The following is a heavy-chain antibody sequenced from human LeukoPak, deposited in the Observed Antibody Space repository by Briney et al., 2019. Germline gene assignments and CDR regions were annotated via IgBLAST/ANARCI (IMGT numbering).Heavy chain of an antibody. CDR3: AREYSSGWYDWSFDL. CDR1: GGSISSSNW. J-gene: IGHJ2*01. Sequence: PSETLSLTCAVSGGSISSSNWWSWVRQPPGKGLEWIGEIYHSGSTNYNPSLKSRVTISVDKSKNQFSLKLSSVTAADTAVYYCAREYSSGWYDWSFDLWGRGTLVTVSS. V-gene: IGHV4-4*02. CDR2: IYHSGST. D-gene: IGHD6-19*01.